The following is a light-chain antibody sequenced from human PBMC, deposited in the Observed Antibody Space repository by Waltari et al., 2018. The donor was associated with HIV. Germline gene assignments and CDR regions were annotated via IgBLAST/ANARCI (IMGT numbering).Light chain of an antibody. CDR1: QSLAYSDGRIY. J-gene: IGKJ2*01. Sequence: DVVMTQSPLSLPVTLGQPASISCRSSQSLAYSDGRIYLNWFHQRPGQSPRHLIYTVSDRDSGVPDRFTGSGSGTDFTLKISRVEAEDVGIFYCVQGTHWPPTFGQGTKLEIK. CDR2: TVS. V-gene: IGKV2-30*01. CDR3: VQGTHWPPT.